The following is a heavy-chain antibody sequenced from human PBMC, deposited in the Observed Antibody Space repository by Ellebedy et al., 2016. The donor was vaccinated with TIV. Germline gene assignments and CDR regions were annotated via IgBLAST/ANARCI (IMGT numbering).Heavy chain of an antibody. CDR3: ARIWFGDLFSPEGDV. V-gene: IGHV4-59*04. D-gene: IGHD3-10*01. J-gene: IGHJ6*02. CDR1: GGSISSYY. Sequence: SETLSLTXTVSGGSISSYYWSWIRQPPGKGLEWIGYIYYTGTTFYNPSLKSRVTISVDTSKNQFSLNLSSVTAADTALYYCARIWFGDLFSPEGDVWGQGTTVTVSS. CDR2: IYYTGTT.